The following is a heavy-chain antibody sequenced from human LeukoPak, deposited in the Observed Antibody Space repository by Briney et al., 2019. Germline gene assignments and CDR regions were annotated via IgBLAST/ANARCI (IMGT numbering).Heavy chain of an antibody. CDR1: GGSISSYY. J-gene: IGHJ5*02. Sequence: SETLSLTCTVSGGSISSYYWSWIRQPAGKGLEWIGRIYTSGSTNYNPSLKSRVTMSVDTSKNQFSPKLSSVTAADTAVYYCARSPFDGNWFDPWGQGTLVTVSS. CDR2: IYTSGST. D-gene: IGHD2-8*01. V-gene: IGHV4-4*07. CDR3: ARSPFDGNWFDP.